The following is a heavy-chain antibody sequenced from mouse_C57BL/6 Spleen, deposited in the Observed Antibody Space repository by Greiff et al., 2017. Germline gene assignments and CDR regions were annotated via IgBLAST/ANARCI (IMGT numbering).Heavy chain of an antibody. CDR3: TRWDGNPFDY. V-gene: IGHV1-15*01. CDR2: IDPETGGT. CDR1: GYTFTDYD. Sequence: QVQLQQSGAELVRPGASVTLSCKASGYTFTDYDMHWVKQTPVHGLEWIGAIDPETGGTAYNQKFKGKAILTADKSSSTAYMELRSLTSEDSAVYYCTRWDGNPFDYWGQGTTLTVSS. J-gene: IGHJ2*01. D-gene: IGHD2-1*01.